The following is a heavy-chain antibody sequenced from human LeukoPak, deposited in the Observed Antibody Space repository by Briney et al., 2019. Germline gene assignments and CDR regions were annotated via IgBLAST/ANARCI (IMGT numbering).Heavy chain of an antibody. D-gene: IGHD5-18*01. CDR1: GGSISSGGYY. Sequence: NPSETLSLTCTVSGGSISSGGYYWSWIRQPPGKGLEWIGEINHSGSTNYNPSLKSRVTISVDTSKNQFSLKLSSVTAADTAVYYCARGLGYSYGFGLYWGQGTLVTVSS. CDR3: ARGLGYSYGFGLY. J-gene: IGHJ4*02. CDR2: INHSGST. V-gene: IGHV4-39*07.